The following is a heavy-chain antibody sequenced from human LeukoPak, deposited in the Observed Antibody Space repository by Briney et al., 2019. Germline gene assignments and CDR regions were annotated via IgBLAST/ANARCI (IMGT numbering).Heavy chain of an antibody. CDR1: GGCISSYY. CDR3: ARRRVLRYSTGKYNWFDP. CDR2: IYYSGST. Sequence: SETLSLTCTVSGGCISSYYWSWIRQPPGKGLEWIGYIYYSGSTNYNPSLKSRVTISVDTSKNQFSLKLSSVTAADTAVYYCARRRVLRYSTGKYNWFDPWGQGTLVTVSS. D-gene: IGHD3-9*01. J-gene: IGHJ5*02. V-gene: IGHV4-59*12.